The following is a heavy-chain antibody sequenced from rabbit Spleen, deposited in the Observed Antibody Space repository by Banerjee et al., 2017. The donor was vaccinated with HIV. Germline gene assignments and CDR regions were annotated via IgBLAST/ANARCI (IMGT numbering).Heavy chain of an antibody. V-gene: IGHV1S45*01. J-gene: IGHJ6*01. D-gene: IGHD8-1*01. CDR2: IAGGSSGFT. Sequence: QEQLEESGGGLVKPEGSLTLTCKASGVSLNDKDVMCWVRQAPGKGLEWIACIAGGSSGFTYSATWAKGRFTCSKTSSTTVTLQMTSLTVADTATYFCARDTGSSFSSYGMDLWGQGTLVTVS. CDR3: ARDTGSSFSSYGMDL. CDR1: GVSLNDKDV.